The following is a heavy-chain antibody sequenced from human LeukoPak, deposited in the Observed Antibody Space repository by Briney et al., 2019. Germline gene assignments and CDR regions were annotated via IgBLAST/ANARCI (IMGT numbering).Heavy chain of an antibody. CDR3: AREVVPAARANWFDP. J-gene: IGHJ5*02. D-gene: IGHD2-2*01. V-gene: IGHV3-9*01. CDR2: ISWNSGSI. CDR1: GFTFDDYA. Sequence: PGGSLRLSCAASGFTFDDYAMHWVRQAPGKGLEWVSGISWNSGSIVYADSVKGRFTISRDNAKNSLYLQMNSLRAEDTALYYCAREVVPAARANWFDPWGQGTLVTVSS.